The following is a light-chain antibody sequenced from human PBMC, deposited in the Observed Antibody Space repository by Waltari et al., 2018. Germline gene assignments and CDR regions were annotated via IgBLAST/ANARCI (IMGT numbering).Light chain of an antibody. CDR3: ASWDDSLNGHWV. Sequence: QSVLTQPPSASGTPGQRVTISCSGSASNIGGNLVNWYQQLPGKAPKPLIFRRDQRPSGVPDRFSGSKTGTSASLAISGLQSDDEADYFCASWDDSLNGHWVFGGGTKVTVL. J-gene: IGLJ3*02. CDR1: ASNIGGNL. V-gene: IGLV1-44*01. CDR2: RRD.